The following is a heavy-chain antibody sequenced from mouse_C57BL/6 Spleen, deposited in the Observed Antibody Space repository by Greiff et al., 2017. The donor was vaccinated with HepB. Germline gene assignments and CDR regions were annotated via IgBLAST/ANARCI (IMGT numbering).Heavy chain of an antibody. CDR2: ISSGSSTI. CDR1: GFTFSDYG. CDR3: ARGGLRSLYYFDY. Sequence: EVKLMESGGGLVKPGGSLKLSCAASGFTFSDYGMHWVRQAPEKGLEWVAYISSGSSTIYYADTVKGRFTISRDNAKNTLFLQMTSLRSEDTAMYYCARGGLRSLYYFDYWGQGTTLTVSS. J-gene: IGHJ2*01. D-gene: IGHD1-1*01. V-gene: IGHV5-17*01.